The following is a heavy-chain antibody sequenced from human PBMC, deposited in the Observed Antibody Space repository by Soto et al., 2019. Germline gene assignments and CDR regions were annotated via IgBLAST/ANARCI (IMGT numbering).Heavy chain of an antibody. J-gene: IGHJ5*02. D-gene: IGHD4-4*01. V-gene: IGHV4-39*01. CDR3: ARHPDDYRNYRWFGP. CDR1: GGSISSTTYY. Sequence: QLQLQESGPGLVKPSETLSLTCTVSGGSISSTTYYCAWIRQPPGKGLEWIGSIRSSGSTYYSPSLKGRVTLSVDTSQNQFSLSLTSVTAADTAVYYGARHPDDYRNYRWFGPWGQGTLVTVSS. CDR2: IRSSGST.